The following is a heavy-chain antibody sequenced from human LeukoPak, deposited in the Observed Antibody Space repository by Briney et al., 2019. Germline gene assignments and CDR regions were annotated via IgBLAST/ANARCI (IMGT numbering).Heavy chain of an antibody. Sequence: ASVKVSCKASGYTFTDYYMHWVRQAPGQGLEWMGWINPNSGGSTSYAQKFQGRVTMTRDTSTSTVYMELSSLRSEDTAVYYCASGHSGSYNIPDYWGQGTLVTVSS. CDR2: INPNSGGST. D-gene: IGHD1-26*01. V-gene: IGHV1-46*01. CDR3: ASGHSGSYNIPDY. J-gene: IGHJ4*02. CDR1: GYTFTDYY.